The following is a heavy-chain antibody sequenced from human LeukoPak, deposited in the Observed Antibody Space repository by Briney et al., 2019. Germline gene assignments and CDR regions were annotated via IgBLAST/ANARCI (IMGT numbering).Heavy chain of an antibody. Sequence: ASVKVSCKASGYTFTGYYMHWVRQAPGQGLEWMGWINPNSGGTNYAQKFQGRVTMTRDTSISTAYMELSRLRSDDTAVYYCAGVTPEYSSSWYYYWGQGTLVTVSS. J-gene: IGHJ4*02. V-gene: IGHV1-2*02. CDR1: GYTFTGYY. CDR3: AGVTPEYSSSWYYY. D-gene: IGHD6-13*01. CDR2: INPNSGGT.